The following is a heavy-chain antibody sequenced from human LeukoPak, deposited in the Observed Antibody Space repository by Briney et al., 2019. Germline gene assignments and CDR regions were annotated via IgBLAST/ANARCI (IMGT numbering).Heavy chain of an antibody. Sequence: GGSLRLSCAASGFTFSSYAMSWVRQAPGKGLEWVSAISGSGGSTYYADSVKGRFTISRDDSKNTLYLQMNSLRAEDTAVYYCAKGRYYYDSSGYYKGIAFDIWGQGTMVTVSS. D-gene: IGHD3-22*01. CDR3: AKGRYYYDSSGYYKGIAFDI. V-gene: IGHV3-23*01. J-gene: IGHJ3*02. CDR1: GFTFSSYA. CDR2: ISGSGGST.